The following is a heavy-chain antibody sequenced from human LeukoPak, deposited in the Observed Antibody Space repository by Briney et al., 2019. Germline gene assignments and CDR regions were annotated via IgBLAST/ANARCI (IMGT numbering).Heavy chain of an antibody. D-gene: IGHD5-24*01. J-gene: IGHJ3*02. V-gene: IGHV3-30*19. CDR2: ISYDGSNK. CDR1: GFTFSSYG. Sequence: QPGGSLRLSCAASGFTFSSYGMHWVRQAPGKGLEWVAVISYDGSNKYYADSVKGRFTISRDNSKNTLYLQMNSLRAEDTAVYYCARGRDGYNDAFDIWGQGTMVTVSS. CDR3: ARGRDGYNDAFDI.